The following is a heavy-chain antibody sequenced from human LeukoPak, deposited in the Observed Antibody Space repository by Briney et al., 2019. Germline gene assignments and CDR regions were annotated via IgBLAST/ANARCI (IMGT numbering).Heavy chain of an antibody. J-gene: IGHJ4*02. V-gene: IGHV3-43*02. Sequence: GGSLRLSCVASGLPIGDFAMHWVRQAPGQGLEWVSLISGDGVSTFFADSVKGRFSISRDNSRNSLFLEMSSLRTEDTAMYYCARESGKFDYWGQGTLVAVSS. CDR3: ARESGKFDY. CDR1: GLPIGDFA. CDR2: ISGDGVST.